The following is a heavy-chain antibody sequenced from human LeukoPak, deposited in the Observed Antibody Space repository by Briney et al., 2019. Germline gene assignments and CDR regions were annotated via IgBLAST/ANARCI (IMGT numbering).Heavy chain of an antibody. V-gene: IGHV3-53*01. CDR3: ARLYSGIYSDF. J-gene: IGHJ4*02. Sequence: PGGSLRLSCAASGFTFSDNYMTWIRQAPGKGLEWVSIIYSGGSTYYADSVKGRFTMSRDNSKNTVFLQMNSLRDEDTAVYYCARLYSGIYSDFWGQGTLVTVSS. CDR1: GFTFSDNY. D-gene: IGHD1-26*01. CDR2: IYSGGST.